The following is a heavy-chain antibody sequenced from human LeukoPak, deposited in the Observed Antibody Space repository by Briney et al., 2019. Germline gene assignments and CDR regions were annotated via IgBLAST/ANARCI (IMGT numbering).Heavy chain of an antibody. Sequence: GGSLRLSCAASGFTFSSYGMTWVRQAPGKGLEWVSYISSSSSTIYYADSVKGRFTISRDNAKNSLYLQLNSLRAEDTAVYYCARDANFGELLYHTEDLFDFWGQGTPVTVSS. V-gene: IGHV3-48*01. D-gene: IGHD3-10*01. CDR2: ISSSSSTI. J-gene: IGHJ4*02. CDR1: GFTFSSYG. CDR3: ARDANFGELLYHTEDLFDF.